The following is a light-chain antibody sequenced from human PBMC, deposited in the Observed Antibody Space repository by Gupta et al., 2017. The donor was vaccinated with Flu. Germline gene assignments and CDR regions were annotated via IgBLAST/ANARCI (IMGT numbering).Light chain of an antibody. J-gene: IGKJ2*03. CDR3: QQYNDLYS. V-gene: IGKV3-15*01. Sequence: DIVMTQFPTTLSVPPGERVTLHSRASQSVSSKLAWYQQKPGQAPRLLISAASTRATGTADRFSGRGSGTEFTLTSSILQSEGFAVYCWQQYNDLYSFGQGTKLEIK. CDR2: AAS. CDR1: QSVSSK.